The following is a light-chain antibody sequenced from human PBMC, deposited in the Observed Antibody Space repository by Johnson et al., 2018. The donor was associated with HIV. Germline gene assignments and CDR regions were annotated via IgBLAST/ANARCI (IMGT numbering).Light chain of an antibody. CDR1: SSNIGNNY. J-gene: IGLJ1*01. V-gene: IGLV1-51*01. CDR3: GTWDSSLSAYV. Sequence: QPVLTQPPSVSAATGQKVTISCSGRSSNIGNNYVSWYQQLPGKAPKLFIFDNNKRPSGIPDRFSGSKSGTSATLGITGLQTGDEADYYCGTWDSSLSAYVFGTGTEVTVL. CDR2: DNN.